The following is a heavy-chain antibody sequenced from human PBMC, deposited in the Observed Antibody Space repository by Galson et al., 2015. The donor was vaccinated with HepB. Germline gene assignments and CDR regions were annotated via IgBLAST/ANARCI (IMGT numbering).Heavy chain of an antibody. Sequence: SLRLSCAASGFTFSSYAMHWVRQAPGKGLEWVAVISYDGSNKYYADSVKGRFTISRDNSKNTLYLQMNSLRAEDTAVYYCAKGRGYCSSTSCYMADDYWGRGTLVTVSS. D-gene: IGHD2-2*02. J-gene: IGHJ4*02. CDR2: ISYDGSNK. CDR1: GFTFSSYA. V-gene: IGHV3-30*04. CDR3: AKGRGYCSSTSCYMADDY.